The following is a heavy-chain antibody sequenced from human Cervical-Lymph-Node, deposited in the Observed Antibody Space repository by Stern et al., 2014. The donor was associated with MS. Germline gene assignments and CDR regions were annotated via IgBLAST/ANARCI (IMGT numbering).Heavy chain of an antibody. Sequence: EDQLVESGGGLVKSGESLRLSCAASGFTFSTYNMNWVRQAPGRGLEWVSSIGASGSYIYYADSVKGRFTISRDNAKYSLYLQMDSLRAEDSAVYYCARSGYAHIYFDYWGQGTQVTASS. V-gene: IGHV3-21*01. CDR2: IGASGSYI. D-gene: IGHD5-12*01. J-gene: IGHJ4*02. CDR1: GFTFSTYN. CDR3: ARSGYAHIYFDY.